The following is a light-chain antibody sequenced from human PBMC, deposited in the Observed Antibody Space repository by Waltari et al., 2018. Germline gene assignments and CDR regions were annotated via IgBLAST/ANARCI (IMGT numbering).Light chain of an antibody. CDR3: MQALQTPRT. V-gene: IGKV2-28*01. Sequence: DIALTKSPLSLSVTPGEPASISCRSSLSLLHSNKFNYLDWYLQKPGQSPQLLIYLGSNRASGVPDRFSGSGSGTDFTLNISRVEAEDVGVYYCMQALQTPRTFGQGTRLEIK. J-gene: IGKJ2*01. CDR2: LGS. CDR1: LSLLHSNKFNY.